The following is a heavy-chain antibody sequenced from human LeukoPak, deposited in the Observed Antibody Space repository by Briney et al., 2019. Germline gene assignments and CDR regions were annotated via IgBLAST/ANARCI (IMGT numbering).Heavy chain of an antibody. CDR3: ARGEQWLENDAFDI. D-gene: IGHD6-19*01. CDR1: GFTFSSYS. Sequence: TGGSLRLSCAASGFTFSSYSMNWVRQAPGKGLEWVSSISSSSSYIYYADSVKGRFTISRDNAKNSLYLQMNSLRAEDTAVYYCARGEQWLENDAFDIWGQGTMVTVSS. J-gene: IGHJ3*02. V-gene: IGHV3-21*01. CDR2: ISSSSSYI.